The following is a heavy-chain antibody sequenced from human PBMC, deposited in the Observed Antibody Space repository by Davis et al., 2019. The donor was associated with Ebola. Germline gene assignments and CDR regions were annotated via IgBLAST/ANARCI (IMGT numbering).Heavy chain of an antibody. V-gene: IGHV4-34*01. D-gene: IGHD5-18*01. Sequence: PSETLSLTCAVYGGSFSGYYWSWIRQPPGKGLEWIGEINHSGSTNYNPSLKSRVTISVDTSKNQFSLKLSSVTAADTAVYYCARAHIIQLWVADAFDIWGQGTMVTVSS. CDR2: INHSGST. CDR1: GGSFSGYY. CDR3: ARAHIIQLWVADAFDI. J-gene: IGHJ3*02.